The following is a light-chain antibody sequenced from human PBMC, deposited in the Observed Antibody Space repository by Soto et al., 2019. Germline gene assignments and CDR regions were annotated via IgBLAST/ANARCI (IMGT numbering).Light chain of an antibody. J-gene: IGKJ5*01. CDR2: GAS. V-gene: IGKV3-20*01. Sequence: EIVLTQSPVTLSFSPLEIATLSFSSSQSVGNHLFWYQQKPGQAPRLLIYGASTRATGIPDRFSGSGSGTDFTLTISRLEPEDFAVYYCQQYSSSPSITFGQGTRLEIK. CDR3: QQYSSSPSIT. CDR1: QSVGNH.